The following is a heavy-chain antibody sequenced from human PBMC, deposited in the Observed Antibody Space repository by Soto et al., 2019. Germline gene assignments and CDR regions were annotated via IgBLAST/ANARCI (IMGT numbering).Heavy chain of an antibody. CDR2: IYYSGST. V-gene: IGHV4-59*01. J-gene: IGHJ5*02. CDR3: ARGLGGARNWFDL. Sequence: SETLSLTCSVSGGSITTYYWSWIRQPPGKGLEWIGYIYYSGSTDYNPSLKSRVTISIDTSKNQFSLKLSSVTAADTAVYYCARGLGGARNWFDLWGRGTLVTV. D-gene: IGHD3-10*01. CDR1: GGSITTYY.